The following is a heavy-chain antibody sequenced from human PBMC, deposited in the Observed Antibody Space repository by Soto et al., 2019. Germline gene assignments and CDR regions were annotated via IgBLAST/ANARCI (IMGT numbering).Heavy chain of an antibody. CDR2: IIPILGIA. Sequence: VQLVQSGAEVKKPGSSVKVSCKASGGTFSSYTISWVRQAPGQGLEWMGRIIPILGIANYAQKFQGRVTITADKSTSTAYMELSSLRSEDTAVYYCARDLDYYDSSGYYRRGFDYWGQGTLVTVSS. CDR1: GGTFSSYT. J-gene: IGHJ4*02. CDR3: ARDLDYYDSSGYYRRGFDY. D-gene: IGHD3-22*01. V-gene: IGHV1-69*08.